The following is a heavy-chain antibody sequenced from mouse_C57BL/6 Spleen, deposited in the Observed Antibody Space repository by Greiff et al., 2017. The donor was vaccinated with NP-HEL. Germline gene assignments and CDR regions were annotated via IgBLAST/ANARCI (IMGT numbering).Heavy chain of an antibody. CDR3: ARDYYGSHGDSAMDY. J-gene: IGHJ4*01. CDR1: GYTFTDYY. CDR2: IYPGSGNT. Sequence: VQLQQSGAELVRPGASVKLSCKASGYTFTDYYINWVKQRPGQGLEWIARIYPGSGNTYYNEKFKGKATLTAEKSSSPAYMQLSSLTSEDAAVYFSARDYYGSHGDSAMDYWGQGTSVTVSS. V-gene: IGHV1-76*01. D-gene: IGHD1-1*01.